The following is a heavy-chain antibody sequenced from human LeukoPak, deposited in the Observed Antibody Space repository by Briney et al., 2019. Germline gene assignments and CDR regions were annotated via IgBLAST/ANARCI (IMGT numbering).Heavy chain of an antibody. Sequence: ASVKASCKASGGTFSSYAISWVRQAPGQGLEWMGGIIPIFGTANYAQKFQGRVTITADESTSTAYMELSSLRSEDTAVYYCARDLVGYSSSWYRPNWFDPWGQGTLVTVSS. D-gene: IGHD6-13*01. CDR3: ARDLVGYSSSWYRPNWFDP. V-gene: IGHV1-69*01. CDR2: IIPIFGTA. CDR1: GGTFSSYA. J-gene: IGHJ5*02.